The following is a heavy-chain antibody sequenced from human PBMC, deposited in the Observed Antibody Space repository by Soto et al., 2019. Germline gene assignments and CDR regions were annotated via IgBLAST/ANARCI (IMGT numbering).Heavy chain of an antibody. J-gene: IGHJ4*02. Sequence: RASVKVSCKASGYTFTSYGISWVRQAPGQGLEWMGWISAYNGNTNYAQKLQGRVTMTTDTSTSTAYMELRSLRSDDTAVYYCARDNYYDSSGYCDYWGQGTLVTVSS. CDR3: ARDNYYDSSGYCDY. CDR2: ISAYNGNT. V-gene: IGHV1-18*01. D-gene: IGHD3-22*01. CDR1: GYTFTSYG.